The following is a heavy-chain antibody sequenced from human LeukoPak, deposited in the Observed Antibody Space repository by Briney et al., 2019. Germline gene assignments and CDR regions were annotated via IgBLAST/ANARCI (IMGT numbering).Heavy chain of an antibody. V-gene: IGHV3-30*02. D-gene: IGHD3-22*01. CDR2: IRYDGSNK. Sequence: GGSLRLSCAASGFTFSSYGMHWVRQAPGKGLEWVAFIRYDGSNKYYADSVKGRFTISRGNSKNTLYLQMNSLRAEDTAVYYCAKTDNYDSSGYHDYWGQGTLVTVSS. CDR1: GFTFSSYG. CDR3: AKTDNYDSSGYHDY. J-gene: IGHJ4*02.